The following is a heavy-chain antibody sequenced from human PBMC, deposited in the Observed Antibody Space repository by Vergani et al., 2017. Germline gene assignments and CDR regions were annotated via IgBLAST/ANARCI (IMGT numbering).Heavy chain of an antibody. Sequence: QVQLQESGPGLVKPSETLSLTCTVSGGSISSYYWSWIRQPPGKGLEWIGYIYYSGSTNYNPSLKSRVTISVDTSKNQFSLKLSSVTAADTAVYYCAKDRHNLFDYWGQGTLVTVSS. D-gene: IGHD1-14*01. CDR1: GGSISSYY. CDR2: IYYSGST. V-gene: IGHV4-59*01. J-gene: IGHJ4*02. CDR3: AKDRHNLFDY.